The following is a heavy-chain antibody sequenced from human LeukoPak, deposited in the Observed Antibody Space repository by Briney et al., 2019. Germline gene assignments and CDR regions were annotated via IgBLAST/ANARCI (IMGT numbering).Heavy chain of an antibody. CDR1: GFTFSSYW. CDR3: ARDPVDDYGDY. CDR2: IKQDGGEK. V-gene: IGHV3-7*01. Sequence: GGSLRLSCAASGFTFSSYWMSWVRQAPGKGLEWVANIKQDGGEKYYVDSVKGRFTISRDNAKNSLYLRMNSLRAEDTAVYYCARDPVDDYGDYWGQGTLVTVSS. J-gene: IGHJ4*02.